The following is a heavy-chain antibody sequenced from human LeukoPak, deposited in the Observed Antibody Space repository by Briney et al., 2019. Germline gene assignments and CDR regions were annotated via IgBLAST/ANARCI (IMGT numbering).Heavy chain of an antibody. CDR1: GGSISSYY. V-gene: IGHV4-4*08. J-gene: IGHJ2*01. CDR3: ARVVISTVDWYFDL. Sequence: SETLSLTCTVSGGSISSYYWSWIRQPPGKGLEWIGYIYTSGSTYYNPSLKSRVTISVDRSKNQFSLKLSSVTAADTAAYYCARVVISTVDWYFDLWGRGTLVTVSS. CDR2: IYTSGST. D-gene: IGHD4-23*01.